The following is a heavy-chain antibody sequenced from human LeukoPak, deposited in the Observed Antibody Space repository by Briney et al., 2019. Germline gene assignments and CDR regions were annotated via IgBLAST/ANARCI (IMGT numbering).Heavy chain of an antibody. CDR1: GYTFTGYY. J-gene: IGHJ3*02. Sequence: ASVTVSCKASGYTFTGYYMHWVRQAPGQGLEWMGWINPNSGGTNYAQKSQGRVTMTRDTSISTAYMELSRLRSDDTAVYYCARVVGEGKMPTDAFDIWGQGTMVTVSS. CDR3: ARVVGEGKMPTDAFDI. V-gene: IGHV1-2*02. CDR2: INPNSGGT. D-gene: IGHD5-24*01.